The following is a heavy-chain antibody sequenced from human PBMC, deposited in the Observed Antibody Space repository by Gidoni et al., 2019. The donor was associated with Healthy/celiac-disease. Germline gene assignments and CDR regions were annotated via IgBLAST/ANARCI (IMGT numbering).Heavy chain of an antibody. CDR1: GVTFRSNG. CDR2: IWYDGSNK. CDR3: ARAGNSYYYYYMDV. V-gene: IGHV3-33*01. D-gene: IGHD1-1*01. Sequence: QVQLVESGGGVVQPGRSLRLSCAASGVTFRSNGMHWVRQAPGKGLEWVAVIWYDGSNKYYADSVKGRFTISRDNSKNTLYLQMSSLRAEDTAVYYCARAGNSYYYYYMDVWGKGTTVTVSS. J-gene: IGHJ6*03.